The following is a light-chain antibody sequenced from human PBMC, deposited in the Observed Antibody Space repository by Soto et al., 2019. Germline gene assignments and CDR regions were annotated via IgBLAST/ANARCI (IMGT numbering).Light chain of an antibody. J-gene: IGLJ1*01. CDR1: SSDVGAYNH. V-gene: IGLV2-11*01. CDR2: AVN. CDR3: CSYAGTYTYV. Sequence: QSALTQPRSVSGSPGQSVTISCTGTSSDVGAYNHVSWYQQHPGKAPNLMIYAVNKRPSGVPDRFSGSKSGNTASLTISGLQAEDEADYYCCSYAGTYTYVFGTGTKVTVL.